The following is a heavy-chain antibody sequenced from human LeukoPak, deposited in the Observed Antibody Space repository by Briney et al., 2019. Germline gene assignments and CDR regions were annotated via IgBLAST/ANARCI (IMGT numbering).Heavy chain of an antibody. CDR3: ARTPRVIPAAIWFDP. CDR2: MNPNSGNT. CDR1: VYTFTSYD. J-gene: IGHJ5*02. Sequence: ASVTVSCKASVYTFTSYDINWVRQATGQGVEWMGWMNPNSGNTGYAQKRQSRVTITRNTSISTAYMELSTVSAADTAVYYCARTPRVIPAAIWFDPWGQGALVTVSS. V-gene: IGHV1-8*03. D-gene: IGHD2-2*01.